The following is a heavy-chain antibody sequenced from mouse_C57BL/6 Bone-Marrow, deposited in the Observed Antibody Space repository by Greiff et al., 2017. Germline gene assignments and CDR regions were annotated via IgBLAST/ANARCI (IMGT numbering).Heavy chain of an antibody. CDR1: GFTFSDYG. Sequence: EVQLVESGGGLVQPGGSLKLSCAASGFTFSDYGMAWVRQAPRKGPEWVAFISNLAYSIYYADTVTGRFTISRENAKNTLYLEMSSLRSEDTAMYYCARLLMIKTRRTFAYWGQGTLVTVSA. J-gene: IGHJ3*01. V-gene: IGHV5-15*01. CDR3: ARLLMIKTRRTFAY. D-gene: IGHD2-4*01. CDR2: ISNLAYSI.